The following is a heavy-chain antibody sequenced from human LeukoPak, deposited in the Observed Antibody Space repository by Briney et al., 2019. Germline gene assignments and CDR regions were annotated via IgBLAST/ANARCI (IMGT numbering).Heavy chain of an antibody. CDR3: AKDVSKDDYGDYGPGDY. CDR1: GFTFSSYG. J-gene: IGHJ4*02. CDR2: ISYDGSNK. D-gene: IGHD4-17*01. V-gene: IGHV3-30*18. Sequence: GGSLRLSCAASGFTFSSYGMHWVRQAPGKGLEWVAVISYDGSNKYYADSVKGRFTISRDNSKNMLYLQMNSLRAEVTAVYYCAKDVSKDDYGDYGPGDYWGQGTLVTVSS.